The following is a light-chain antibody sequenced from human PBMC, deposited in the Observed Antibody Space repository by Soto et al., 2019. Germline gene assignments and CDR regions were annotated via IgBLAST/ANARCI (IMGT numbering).Light chain of an antibody. Sequence: EIVLTQSPATLSLSPGERATLSCRASQSVSSYLAWYQQKPGHAPRLLIYGASNRATGIPARFSGSGSGTDFTLTISSLEPEDFAVYYCQQRSYWPLPITFGQGTRLEIK. CDR1: QSVSSY. J-gene: IGKJ5*01. CDR2: GAS. CDR3: QQRSYWPLPIT. V-gene: IGKV3-11*01.